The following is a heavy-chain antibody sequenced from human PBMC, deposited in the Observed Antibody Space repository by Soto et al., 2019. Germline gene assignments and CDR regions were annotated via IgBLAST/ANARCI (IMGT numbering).Heavy chain of an antibody. CDR1: GDSIRSNNW. V-gene: IGHV4-28*01. Sequence: QVQLQESGPGLVKPSDTLSLTCAVSGDSIRSNNWWGWIRQPPGEGLEWIGYIYHTGRNHYNPSLQSRVSMSVDTSKNQFSLRLTTVTAVDTARYFCTRKTDGYYPFDDWGQGTLVTVSS. CDR3: TRKTDGYYPFDD. CDR2: IYHTGRN. D-gene: IGHD2-21*01. J-gene: IGHJ4*02.